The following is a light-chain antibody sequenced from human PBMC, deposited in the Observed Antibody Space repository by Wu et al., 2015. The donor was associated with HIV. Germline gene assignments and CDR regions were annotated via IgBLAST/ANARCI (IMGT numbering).Light chain of an antibody. V-gene: IGKV3-11*01. CDR3: QQRRNWPLT. Sequence: KPRPRXPRLLIYDASNRATGHPRPRFRLAVGSGTDFTLTISSLEPEDFAVYYCQQRRNWPLTFGQGTRLGIK. CDR2: DAS. J-gene: IGKJ5*01.